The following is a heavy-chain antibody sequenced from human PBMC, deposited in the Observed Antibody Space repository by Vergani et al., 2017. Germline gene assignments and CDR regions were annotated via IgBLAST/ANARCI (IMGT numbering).Heavy chain of an antibody. Sequence: QVQLQESGPGLVKPSQTLSLTCTVSGGSISSGSYYWSWIRQPAGKGLEWIGRIYTSGSTNYNPSLKSRVTISVDTSKNQFSLKLSSVTAADTAVYYCARQNILGYDNYGKDGWGQGTTVTVSS. D-gene: IGHD3-9*01. CDR1: GGSISSGSYY. CDR3: ARQNILGYDNYGKDG. J-gene: IGHJ6*02. V-gene: IGHV4-61*02. CDR2: IYTSGST.